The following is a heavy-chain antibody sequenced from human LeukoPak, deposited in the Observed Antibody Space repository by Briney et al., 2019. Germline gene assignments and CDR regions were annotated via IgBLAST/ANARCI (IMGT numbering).Heavy chain of an antibody. CDR2: INHSGST. CDR1: GGSFSGYY. V-gene: IGHV4-34*01. CDR3: ARAGQLVLKYFDY. D-gene: IGHD6-13*01. J-gene: IGHJ4*02. Sequence: SETLSLTCAVYGGSFSGYYWSWIRQPPGKGLEWIGEINHSGSTNYNPSLKSRVTISVDTSKNQFSRKLSSVTAADTAVYYCARAGQLVLKYFDYWGQGTLVTVSS.